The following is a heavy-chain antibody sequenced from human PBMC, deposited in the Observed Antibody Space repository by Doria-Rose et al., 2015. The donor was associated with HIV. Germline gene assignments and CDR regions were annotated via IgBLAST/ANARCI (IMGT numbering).Heavy chain of an antibody. CDR2: IFSDDER. Sequence: QITLKESGPVLVKPTETLTLTCTVSVVSLSSPGMGVSWIRQPPGKALERLANIFSDDERSYNTSLKSRLTISRGTSKSQVVLTMTDMDPVDTATYYCARIKSSRWYHKYYFDFWGQGTLVIVSA. J-gene: IGHJ4*02. D-gene: IGHD6-13*01. CDR3: ARIKSSRWYHKYYFDF. CDR1: VVSLSSPGMG. V-gene: IGHV2-26*01.